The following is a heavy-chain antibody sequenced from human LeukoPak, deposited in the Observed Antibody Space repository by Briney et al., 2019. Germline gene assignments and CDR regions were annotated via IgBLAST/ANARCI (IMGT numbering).Heavy chain of an antibody. J-gene: IGHJ6*02. D-gene: IGHD6-13*01. CDR3: AREDTATGTRFYVLDV. CDR1: GYTFTGYY. CDR2: INPNSGGT. Sequence: ASVKVSCKASGYTFTGYYMHWVRQAPGQGLEWMGWINPNSGGTKYAQKFQGRVTMTRDTSISTAYMELSRLTSDDTAVYYCAREDTATGTRFYVLDVWGPGTTVTVSS. V-gene: IGHV1-2*02.